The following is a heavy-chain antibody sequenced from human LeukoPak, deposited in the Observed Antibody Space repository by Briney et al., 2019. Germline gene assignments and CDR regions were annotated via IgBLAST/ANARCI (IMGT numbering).Heavy chain of an antibody. J-gene: IGHJ4*02. D-gene: IGHD3-9*01. CDR2: ISWNSGSI. Sequence: PGGSLRLFCAASGFTYDDYAMHWVRQAPGKGLEWVSGISWNSGSIGYADSVKGRFTISRDNAKNSLYLQMNSLRAEDTALYYCAKDIVPDILTGDTFDYWGQGTLVTVSS. V-gene: IGHV3-9*01. CDR1: GFTYDDYA. CDR3: AKDIVPDILTGDTFDY.